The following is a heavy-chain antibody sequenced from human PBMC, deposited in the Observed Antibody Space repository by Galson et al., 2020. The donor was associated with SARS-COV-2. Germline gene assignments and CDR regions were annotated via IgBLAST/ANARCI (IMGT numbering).Heavy chain of an antibody. Sequence: TGGSLRLSCAASGFTFSSYEMNWVRQAPGKGLEWVSYISSSGSTIYYADSVKGRFTISRDNAKNSLYLQMNSLRAEDTAVYYCVREIRWYYGMDVWGQGTTVTVSS. J-gene: IGHJ6*02. CDR1: GFTFSSYE. CDR3: VREIRWYYGMDV. CDR2: ISSSGSTI. V-gene: IGHV3-48*03. D-gene: IGHD4-17*01.